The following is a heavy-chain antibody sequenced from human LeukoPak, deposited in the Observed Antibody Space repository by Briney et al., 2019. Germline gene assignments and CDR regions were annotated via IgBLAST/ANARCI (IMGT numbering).Heavy chain of an antibody. CDR2: IYYSGST. V-gene: IGHV4-59*08. Sequence: SETLSLTCTVSGGSISSYYWSWIRQPAGKGLEWIGYIYYSGSTNYNPSLKSRVTISVDTSKNQFSLKLSSVTAADTAVYYCARADSRYSSGWYGNWFDPWGQGTLATVSS. D-gene: IGHD6-19*01. CDR1: GGSISSYY. CDR3: ARADSRYSSGWYGNWFDP. J-gene: IGHJ5*02.